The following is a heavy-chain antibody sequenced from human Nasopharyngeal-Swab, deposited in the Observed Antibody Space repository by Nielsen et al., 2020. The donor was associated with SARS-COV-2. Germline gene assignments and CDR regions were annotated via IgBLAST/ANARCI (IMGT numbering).Heavy chain of an antibody. Sequence: GESLKIPCAAPGFTLSTYWMHWVRQAPGKGLVWVSRLNRDGSSTSYADSVKGRFTISRENAKNTLYLQMNSLRVEDTAVYYCARETAVAGDYYCDYWGQGTLVAVSS. V-gene: IGHV3-74*01. J-gene: IGHJ4*02. CDR3: ARETAVAGDYYCDY. CDR2: LNRDGSST. CDR1: GFTLSTYW. D-gene: IGHD6-19*01.